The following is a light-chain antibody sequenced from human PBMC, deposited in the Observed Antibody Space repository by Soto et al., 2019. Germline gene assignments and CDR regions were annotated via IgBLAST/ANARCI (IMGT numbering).Light chain of an antibody. V-gene: IGKV3-20*01. CDR3: QQYGSSPFT. Sequence: EIVLTQSPDTLSLSPGERATLSCRASQSVSTNSLAWYQQKPGQAPRPLIYAASSRATGTPDRFSGSGSGTEFTLIISRLEPEDFAVYYCQQYGSSPFTFGGGTKVEIK. CDR1: QSVSTNS. J-gene: IGKJ4*01. CDR2: AAS.